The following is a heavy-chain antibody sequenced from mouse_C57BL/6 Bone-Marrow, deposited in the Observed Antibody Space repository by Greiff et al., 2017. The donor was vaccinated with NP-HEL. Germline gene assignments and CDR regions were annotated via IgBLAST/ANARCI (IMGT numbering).Heavy chain of an antibody. Sequence: VQRVESGPGLVAPSQSLSITCTVSGFSLTSYAISWVRQPPGKGLEWLGVIWTGGGTNYNSALKSRLSISKDNSKSQVFLKMNSLQTDDTARYYCARNGVTTVVATEYFDVWGTGTTVTVSS. CDR3: ARNGVTTVVATEYFDV. CDR1: GFSLTSYA. CDR2: IWTGGGT. V-gene: IGHV2-9-1*01. J-gene: IGHJ1*03. D-gene: IGHD1-1*01.